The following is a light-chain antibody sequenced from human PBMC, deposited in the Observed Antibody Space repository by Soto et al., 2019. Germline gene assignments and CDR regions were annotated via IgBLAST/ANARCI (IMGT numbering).Light chain of an antibody. CDR1: QSVSSSY. CDR2: GAS. J-gene: IGKJ1*01. CDR3: QQYGSSPWT. V-gene: IGKV3-20*01. Sequence: EIVLTQSPATLSLSPGERATLSCRASQSVSSSYLAWYQQKPGQAPRLLIYGASSRATGTPDRFSGSGSGTDFTLTISRLEPEDFAVYYCQQYGSSPWTFGQGTKVEIK.